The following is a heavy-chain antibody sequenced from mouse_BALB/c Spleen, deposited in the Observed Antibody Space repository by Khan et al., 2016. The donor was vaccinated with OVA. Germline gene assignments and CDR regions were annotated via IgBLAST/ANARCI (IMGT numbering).Heavy chain of an antibody. J-gene: IGHJ4*01. CDR3: ARHPYYHYNVMDY. V-gene: IGHV2-6-1*01. D-gene: IGHD2-10*01. CDR2: MWSDGST. Sequence: QMQLEESGPGLVAPSQSLSITCTISGFSLTDYGVHWVRQPPGKGLEWLVLMWSDGSTTYNSALKSRLTISKDNSKSQVFLKMNSLQTDDTAMYFCARHPYYHYNVMDYWGQGTSGTVSS. CDR1: GFSLTDYG.